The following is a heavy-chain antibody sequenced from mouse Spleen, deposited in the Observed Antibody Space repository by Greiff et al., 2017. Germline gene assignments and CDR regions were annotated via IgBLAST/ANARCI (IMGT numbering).Heavy chain of an antibody. V-gene: IGHV1-15*01. CDR1: GYTFTDYE. D-gene: IGHD1-1*01. CDR2: IDPETGGT. J-gene: IGHJ1*03. Sequence: VQLQESGAELVRPGASVTLSCKASGYTFTDYEMHWVKQTPVHGLEWIGAIDPETGGTAYNQKFKGKAILTADKSSSTAYMELRSLTSEDSAVYYCTRFITTVVARYFDVWGTGTTVTVSS. CDR3: TRFITTVVARYFDV.